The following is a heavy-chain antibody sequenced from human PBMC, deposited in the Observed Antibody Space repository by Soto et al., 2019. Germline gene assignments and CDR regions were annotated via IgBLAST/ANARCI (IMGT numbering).Heavy chain of an antibody. J-gene: IGHJ4*02. V-gene: IGHV3-30*18. CDR2: ISSDGFNK. D-gene: IGHD6-19*01. CDR3: AKDPITNGWSANYFDY. CDR1: GFTFNTYA. Sequence: QVQQVDSGGGVVQPGRSLRLSCTASGFTFNTYAMHWVRQAPGRGLEWVAIISSDGFNKYYADSVKGRFTISRDNSKNTLYVQMNSLRAEDTAVYYCAKDPITNGWSANYFDYWGQGTLVTVSS.